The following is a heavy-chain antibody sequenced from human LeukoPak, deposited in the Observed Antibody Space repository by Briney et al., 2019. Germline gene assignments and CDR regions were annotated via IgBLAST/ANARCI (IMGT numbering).Heavy chain of an antibody. CDR3: ASVNFDY. V-gene: IGHV3-33*08. J-gene: IGHJ4*02. Sequence: GGSLRLSCAASGFTFSNYGMHWVRQAPGKGLEWVALIWYSGSSKYYADSVKGRFTISRDNSKNTLYLQMNSLRAEDTAVYYCASVNFDYWGQGTLVTVSS. CDR2: IWYSGSSK. CDR1: GFTFSNYG.